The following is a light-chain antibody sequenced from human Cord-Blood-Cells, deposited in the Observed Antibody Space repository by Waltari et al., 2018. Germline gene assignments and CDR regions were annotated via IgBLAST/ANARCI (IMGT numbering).Light chain of an antibody. V-gene: IGKV3-20*01. Sequence: EIVLTQSPGTLSLSPGERATLSCRASQSVSSSYLAGYQQKPGTAPRLLIYGASSRATGIPDRFSGSGSGTDFTLTISRLEPEDFAVYYCQQYGSSPLTFGGGTKVEIK. CDR3: QQYGSSPLT. CDR1: QSVSSSY. CDR2: GAS. J-gene: IGKJ4*01.